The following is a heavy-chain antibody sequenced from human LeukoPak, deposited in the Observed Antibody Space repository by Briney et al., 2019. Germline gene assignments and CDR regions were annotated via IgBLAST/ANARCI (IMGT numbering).Heavy chain of an antibody. CDR3: ARDGSYGTFDY. J-gene: IGHJ4*02. V-gene: IGHV1-69*04. D-gene: IGHD5-18*01. CDR1: GGTFSSYA. Sequence: SVKVSCKASGGTFSSYAISWVRQAPGQGLEWMGRIIPIFGIANYAQKFQGRVTITADKSTSTAYMELSSLRSEDTAVYYCARDGSYGTFDYWGQGTLVTVSS. CDR2: IIPIFGIA.